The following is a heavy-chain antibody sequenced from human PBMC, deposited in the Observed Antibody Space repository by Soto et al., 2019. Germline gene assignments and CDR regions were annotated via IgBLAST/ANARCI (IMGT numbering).Heavy chain of an antibody. CDR2: IHPKSGGT. V-gene: IGHV1-2*02. J-gene: IGHJ4*02. D-gene: IGHD6-19*01. Sequence: SXKVSYKASGYTXNGFYMNLVRKAPGQGLEWMGWIHPKSGGTKSAEKFQGRVTMTRYTYISTAYMELRRLKSEDTAVYYCASAAVTGTAGLDFWGQGNQLTVS. CDR1: GYTXNGFY. CDR3: ASAAVTGTAGLDF.